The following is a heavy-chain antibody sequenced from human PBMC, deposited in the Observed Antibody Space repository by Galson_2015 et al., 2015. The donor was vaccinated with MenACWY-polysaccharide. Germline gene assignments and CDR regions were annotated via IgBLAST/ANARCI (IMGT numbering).Heavy chain of an antibody. V-gene: IGHV3-64*02. Sequence: LRLSCKASGFTFSILGMHWVRQAPGMGLEYVSAIRRNGGSTYYGDSVKGRFTISRDNSKNTLYLQMGSLRAEDMAVYYCARGGCSSTSCYPDTYFDYWGQGTLVTVSS. CDR2: IRRNGGST. CDR3: ARGGCSSTSCYPDTYFDY. CDR1: GFTFSILG. D-gene: IGHD2-2*01. J-gene: IGHJ4*02.